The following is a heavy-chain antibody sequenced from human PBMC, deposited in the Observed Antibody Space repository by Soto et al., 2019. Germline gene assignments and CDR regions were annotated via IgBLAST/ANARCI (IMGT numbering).Heavy chain of an antibody. CDR2: IKQDGSEK. D-gene: IGHD6-6*01. CDR1: GFTFSNYW. CDR3: AREMTAARRFYYYGMDV. V-gene: IGHV3-7*01. J-gene: IGHJ6*02. Sequence: EVQLVESGGGLVQPGGSLRLSCAASGFTFSNYWMSWVRQAPGKGLEWVANIKQDGSEKYYGDSVKGRFTISRDNAKNSLYLQMNSLRAEDTAVYYCAREMTAARRFYYYGMDVWGQGTTVTVSS.